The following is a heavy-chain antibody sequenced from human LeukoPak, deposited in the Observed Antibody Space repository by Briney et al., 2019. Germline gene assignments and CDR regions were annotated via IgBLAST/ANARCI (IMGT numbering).Heavy chain of an antibody. CDR1: GYTFTGYY. V-gene: IGHV1-2*02. Sequence: GASVKVSCKASGYTFTGYYMHWVRQAPGQGLEWMGWINPNSGGTNYAQKFQGRVTMTRDTSISTAYMELSRLRSDDTAVYYCAREKYSNSWYFDYWGQGKLVTVSS. CDR3: AREKYSNSWYFDY. D-gene: IGHD6-13*01. CDR2: INPNSGGT. J-gene: IGHJ4*02.